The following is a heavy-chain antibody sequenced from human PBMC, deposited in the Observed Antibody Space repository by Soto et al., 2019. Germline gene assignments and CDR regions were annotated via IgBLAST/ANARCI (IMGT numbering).Heavy chain of an antibody. Sequence: GGSLRLSCAASGFTFSSYAMHWVRQAPGKGLEWVAVISYDGSNKYYADSVKGRFTISRDNSKNTLYLQMNSLRAENTVLYYWAGDKSWLARSNHDAFDIWGQGTMVTVSS. V-gene: IGHV3-30-3*01. J-gene: IGHJ3*02. CDR1: GFTFSSYA. CDR3: AGDKSWLARSNHDAFDI. D-gene: IGHD6-19*01. CDR2: ISYDGSNK.